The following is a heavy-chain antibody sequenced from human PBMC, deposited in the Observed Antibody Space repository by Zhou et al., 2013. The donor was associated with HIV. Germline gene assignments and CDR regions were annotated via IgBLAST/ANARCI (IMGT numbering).Heavy chain of an antibody. CDR3: AGHYNRGKXTDAFDV. D-gene: IGHD3-16*01. J-gene: IGHJ3*01. CDR1: GNTYTYRY. Sequence: QMQLVQSGAEVKKTGSSVKVSCKASGNTYTYRYLHWVRQAPGQALEWMGWITPFNGNTIYAQKFQDRVTITRGSSMSTASMELSSLRSEDTAIYYCAGHYNRGKXTDAFDVWAKGHRSASLQ. CDR2: ITPFNGNT. V-gene: IGHV1-45*02.